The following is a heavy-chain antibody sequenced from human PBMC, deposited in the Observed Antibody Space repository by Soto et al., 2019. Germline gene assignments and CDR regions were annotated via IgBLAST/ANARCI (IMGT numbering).Heavy chain of an antibody. CDR3: ARDRPVGTRGGRTFQYYFDY. V-gene: IGHV1-69*01. J-gene: IGHJ4*02. CDR1: GGTFSSYA. Sequence: QVQLVQSGDEVKKPGSSVKVSCKASGGTFSSYAISWVRQAPVQGLEWMGGIIPICGTANYAQKFQGRVTITADESTSTAYMVLSSLRSEDTAVYYCARDRPVGTRGGRTFQYYFDYWGQGTLVTVSS. CDR2: IIPICGTA. D-gene: IGHD1-26*01.